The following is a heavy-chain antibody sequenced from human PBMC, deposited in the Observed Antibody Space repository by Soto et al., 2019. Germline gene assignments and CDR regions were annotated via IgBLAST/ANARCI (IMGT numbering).Heavy chain of an antibody. D-gene: IGHD2-2*01. V-gene: IGHV4-31*03. CDR2: IYYSGST. CDR1: GGSISSGGYY. Sequence: PSETLSLTCTVSGGSISSGGYYWGWIRQHPGKGLEWIGYIYYSGSTYYNPSLKSRVTISVDTSKNQFSLKLSSVTAADTAVYYCARVVVPAATDAFDIWGQGTMVTVSS. J-gene: IGHJ3*02. CDR3: ARVVVPAATDAFDI.